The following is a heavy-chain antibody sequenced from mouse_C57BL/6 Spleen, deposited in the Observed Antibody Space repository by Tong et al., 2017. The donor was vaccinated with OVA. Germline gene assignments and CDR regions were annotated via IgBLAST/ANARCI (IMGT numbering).Heavy chain of an antibody. V-gene: IGHV1-7*01. CDR1: GYTFTSYW. J-gene: IGHJ2*01. D-gene: IGHD4-1*01. CDR2: INPSTGYT. CDR3: ARAGTWDFDY. Sequence: VQLQQSGAELAKPGASVKMSCKASGYTFTSYWMHWVKQRPGQGLEWIGYINPSTGYTEYNQKFKDKATLTADKSSSSASMQLSSLTSEDSAVYYCARAGTWDFDYWGQGTTLTVSS.